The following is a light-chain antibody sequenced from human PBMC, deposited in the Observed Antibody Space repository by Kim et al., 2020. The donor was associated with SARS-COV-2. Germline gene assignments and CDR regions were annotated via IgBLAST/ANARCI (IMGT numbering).Light chain of an antibody. V-gene: IGLV3-25*03. Sequence: SYELTQPPSVSVSPGQTARITCFGDALTKQYAYWYQQRPGQAPMLVIYKDSERPSGIPERFSGSSSGTTVTLIISGVQAEDEADYYCQSADTSGTWVFGGGTQLTVL. CDR2: KDS. CDR1: ALTKQY. CDR3: QSADTSGTWV. J-gene: IGLJ2*01.